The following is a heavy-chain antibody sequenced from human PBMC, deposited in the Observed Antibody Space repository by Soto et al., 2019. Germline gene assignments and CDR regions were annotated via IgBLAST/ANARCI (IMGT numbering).Heavy chain of an antibody. J-gene: IGHJ6*03. Sequence: GGSLRLSCAASGFTFSSYAMSWVRQAPGKGLEWVSAISGSGGSTYYADSVKGRFTISRDNSKNTLYLQMNSLRAEDTAVYYCAKPAFGGVIVSAYYYYMDVWGKGTTVTGSS. V-gene: IGHV3-23*01. CDR1: GFTFSSYA. D-gene: IGHD3-16*02. CDR2: ISGSGGST. CDR3: AKPAFGGVIVSAYYYYMDV.